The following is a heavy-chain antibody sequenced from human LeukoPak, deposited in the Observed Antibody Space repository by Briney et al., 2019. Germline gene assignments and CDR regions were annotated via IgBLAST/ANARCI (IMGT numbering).Heavy chain of an antibody. CDR2: IIPIFGTA. V-gene: IGHV1-69*01. CDR1: GGTFSSYA. J-gene: IGHJ5*02. D-gene: IGHD3-3*01. CDR3: ARGPGTIFGVVIIPYNWFDP. Sequence: SVKVSCKASGGTFSSYAISWVRQAPGQGLEWMGGIIPIFGTANYAQKFQGRVTITADESTSTAYMELSSPRSEDTAVYYCARGPGTIFGVVIIPYNWFDPWGQGTLVTVSS.